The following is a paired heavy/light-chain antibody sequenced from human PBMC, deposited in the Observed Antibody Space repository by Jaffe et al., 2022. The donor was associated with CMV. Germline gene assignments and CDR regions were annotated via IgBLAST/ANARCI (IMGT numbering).Heavy chain of an antibody. D-gene: IGHD2-8*01. CDR3: ARDSIVLMVYAIRSDYYYYGMDV. CDR1: GFTFSSYW. Sequence: EVQLVESGGGLVQPGGSLRLSCAASGFTFSSYWMHWVRQAPGKGLVWVSRINSDGSSTSYADSVKGRFTISRDNAKNTLYLQMNSLRAEDTAVYYCARDSIVLMVYAIRSDYYYYGMDVWGQGTTVTVSS. CDR2: INSDGSST. J-gene: IGHJ6*02. V-gene: IGHV3-74*01.
Light chain of an antibody. CDR2: AAS. Sequence: DIQMTQSPSSLSASVGDRVTITCRASQSISSYLNWYQQKPGKAPKLLIYAASSLQSGVPSRFSGSGSGTDFTLTISSLQPEDFATYYCQQSYSTPLAFGQGTKVEIK. J-gene: IGKJ1*01. V-gene: IGKV1-39*01. CDR1: QSISSY. CDR3: QQSYSTPLA.